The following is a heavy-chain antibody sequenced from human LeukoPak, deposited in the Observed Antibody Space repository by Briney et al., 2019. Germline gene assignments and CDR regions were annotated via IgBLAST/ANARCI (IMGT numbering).Heavy chain of an antibody. J-gene: IGHJ5*02. CDR3: ARLEYCSGGSCYGNNWFDP. D-gene: IGHD2-15*01. Sequence: GASLKISCKGSGYSFTSYWIGWVRQMPGKGLEWMGIIYPGDSDTRYSPSFQGQVTISADKSISTAYLQWSSLKASDTAMYYCARLEYCSGGSCYGNNWFDPWGQGTLVTVSS. CDR1: GYSFTSYW. V-gene: IGHV5-51*01. CDR2: IYPGDSDT.